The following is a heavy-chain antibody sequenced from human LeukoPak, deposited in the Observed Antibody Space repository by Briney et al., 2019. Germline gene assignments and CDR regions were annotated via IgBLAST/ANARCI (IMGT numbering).Heavy chain of an antibody. Sequence: SETLSLTCTVSGGSISSHYWSWMRQPPGKGLEWIGYIYYSGSTNYNPSLKSRVTISVDTSKNQFSLKLSSVTAADTAVYYCSGNEYSSSIYFDYWGQGTLVTVSS. CDR1: GGSISSHY. CDR2: IYYSGST. J-gene: IGHJ4*02. D-gene: IGHD6-6*01. V-gene: IGHV4-59*11. CDR3: SGNEYSSSIYFDY.